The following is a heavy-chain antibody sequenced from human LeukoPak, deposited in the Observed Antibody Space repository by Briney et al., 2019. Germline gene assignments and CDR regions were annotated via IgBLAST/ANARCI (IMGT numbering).Heavy chain of an antibody. CDR2: ISYDGSNK. D-gene: IGHD6-19*01. Sequence: GGSLRLSCAASGFTFSSYGMHWVRQAPGKGLEWVAVISYDGSNKYYADSVKGRFTISRDNSKNTLYLRMNSLRAEDTAVYYCAKGIAVAGFRGYCYYGMDVWGQGTTVTVSS. V-gene: IGHV3-30*18. CDR3: AKGIAVAGFRGYCYYGMDV. CDR1: GFTFSSYG. J-gene: IGHJ6*02.